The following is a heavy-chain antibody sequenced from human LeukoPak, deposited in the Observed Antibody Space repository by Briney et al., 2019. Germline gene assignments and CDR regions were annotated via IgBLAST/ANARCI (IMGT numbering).Heavy chain of an antibody. V-gene: IGHV3-23*01. CDR3: VKAPLVGIAAAGGAFFY. CDR1: GFTFASYA. CDR2: ISGNGGST. Sequence: GGSLRLSCAASGFTFASYAVSWVRQAPGKGLEWVSAISGNGGSTYYADSVKGRFSISRDNSKNTLYLQMNSLRAEDTALYYCVKAPLVGIAAAGGAFFYWGQGTLVTVSS. D-gene: IGHD6-13*01. J-gene: IGHJ4*02.